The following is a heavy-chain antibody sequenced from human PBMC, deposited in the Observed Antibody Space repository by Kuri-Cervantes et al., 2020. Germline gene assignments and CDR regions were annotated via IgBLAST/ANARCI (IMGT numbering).Heavy chain of an antibody. CDR2: IKSKTDGGTT. V-gene: IGHV3-15*01. J-gene: IGHJ4*02. Sequence: GESLKISCAASGFTFSNAWMSWVRQAPGKGLEWVGRIKSKTDGGTTDYAAPVKGRFTISRDDSKNTLYLQMNSLKTEDTAVYYCASLVSSWYYFDYWGQGILVTVSS. D-gene: IGHD6-13*01. CDR1: GFTFSNAW. CDR3: ASLVSSWYYFDY.